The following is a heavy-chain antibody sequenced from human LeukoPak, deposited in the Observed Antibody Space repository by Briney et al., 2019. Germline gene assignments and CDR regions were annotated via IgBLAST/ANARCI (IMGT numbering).Heavy chain of an antibody. Sequence: GGSLRLSCTASGFTFSSYWMHWVRQAPGKGLVWVSRVNPQGTETSYADSVKGRFTISRDNAKGALRLHMDNLRAEDTAVYYCARARWSSTGWFLGYWGQGTRVTVSS. CDR1: GFTFSSYW. V-gene: IGHV3-74*01. D-gene: IGHD6-19*01. CDR2: VNPQGTET. CDR3: ARARWSSTGWFLGY. J-gene: IGHJ4*02.